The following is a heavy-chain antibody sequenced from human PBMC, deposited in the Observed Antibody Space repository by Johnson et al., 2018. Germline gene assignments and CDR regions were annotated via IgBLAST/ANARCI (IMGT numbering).Heavy chain of an antibody. CDR2: IYSGGST. J-gene: IGHJ4*02. CDR3: ARGGVITRLSPFDY. V-gene: IGHV3-53*01. Sequence: VQLVESGGGLIQPGGSLRLSCAASGFTVSSNYMNWVRQAPGKGLEWVSFIYSGGSTYYADSVKGRFTISRDNSKNTLYLKMKSLRAEDTAVYYCARGGVITRLSPFDYWGQGTLVTVSS. CDR1: GFTVSSNY. D-gene: IGHD3-16*01.